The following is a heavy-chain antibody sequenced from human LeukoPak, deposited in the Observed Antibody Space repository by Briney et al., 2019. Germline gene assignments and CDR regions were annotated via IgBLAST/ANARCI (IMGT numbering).Heavy chain of an antibody. Sequence: ASVTVSCKASGYTFTSYYMHWVRQAPGQGLEWMGIINPSGGSTSYAQKFRGRVTMTRDMSTSTVYMELSSLRSEDTAVYYCARALNDFWSGYPDYWGQGTLVTVSS. CDR3: ARALNDFWSGYPDY. CDR1: GYTFTSYY. CDR2: INPSGGST. D-gene: IGHD3-3*01. V-gene: IGHV1-46*01. J-gene: IGHJ4*02.